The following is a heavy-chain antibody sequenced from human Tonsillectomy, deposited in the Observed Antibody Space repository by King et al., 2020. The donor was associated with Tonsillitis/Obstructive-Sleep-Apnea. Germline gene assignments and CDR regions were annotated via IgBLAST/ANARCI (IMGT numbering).Heavy chain of an antibody. J-gene: IGHJ4*02. D-gene: IGHD4-17*01. V-gene: IGHV4-31*03. Sequence: VQLQESGPGLVKPSQTLSLTCTVSGGSISGGGYYWSWIRQLPGEGLEWIGYIYHSGSTYYNPSLKSRVTISVATSKNQFSLKLSSVTAADTSVYYCASEVTTGDFDYWGQGPLVTVSS. CDR3: ASEVTTGDFDY. CDR1: GGSISGGGYY. CDR2: IYHSGST.